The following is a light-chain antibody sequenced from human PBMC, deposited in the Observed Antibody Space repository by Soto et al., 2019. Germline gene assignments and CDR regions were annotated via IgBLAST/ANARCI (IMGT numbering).Light chain of an antibody. CDR2: EVS. CDR1: SSDVGGYNY. V-gene: IGLV2-14*01. CDR3: SSYTSSSTLV. Sequence: QSALTQPASVSGSPGRSITISCTGTSSDVGGYNYVSWYQQHPGKAPKLMIYEVSNRPSGVSNRFSGSKSGNTASLTISGLQAEDEADYYCSSYTSSSTLVFGTGTNVTVL. J-gene: IGLJ1*01.